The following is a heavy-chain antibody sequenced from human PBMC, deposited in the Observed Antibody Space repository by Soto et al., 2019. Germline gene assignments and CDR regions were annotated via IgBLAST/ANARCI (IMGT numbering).Heavy chain of an antibody. V-gene: IGHV4-59*01. CDR2: SYYSGRT. Sequence: SATLSRTCTVSGGSTSSYYWRWIRQPPGKGLKWIGYSYYSGRTNCNPSLQSRVTLSAATSKNQFSLKLSSVTAAHTAVYYCATETGMATMNYWGQGTLVNVS. CDR3: ATETGMATMNY. CDR1: GGSTSSYY. D-gene: IGHD5-12*01. J-gene: IGHJ4*02.